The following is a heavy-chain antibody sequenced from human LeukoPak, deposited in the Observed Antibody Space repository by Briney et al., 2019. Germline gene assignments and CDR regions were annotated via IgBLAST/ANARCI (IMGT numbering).Heavy chain of an antibody. CDR1: TYSISSGYY. V-gene: IGHV4-38-2*02. Sequence: SETLSLTCTVSTYSISSGYYWGWIRQPPGKGLEWIGNIYHNGNTYYNPSLKSRVTMSVDTSKNQFSLKLSSVTAADTAVYYCARVPYYDFWSGGDAFDIWGQGTMVTVSS. J-gene: IGHJ3*02. CDR2: IYHNGNT. CDR3: ARVPYYDFWSGGDAFDI. D-gene: IGHD3-3*01.